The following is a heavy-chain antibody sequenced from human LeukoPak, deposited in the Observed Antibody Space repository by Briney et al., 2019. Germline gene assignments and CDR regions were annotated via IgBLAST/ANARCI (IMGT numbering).Heavy chain of an antibody. CDR1: GFTFSYYW. D-gene: IGHD1-26*01. CDR2: INSDGSST. CDR3: ARVYSGTYYWDLDF. J-gene: IGHJ4*02. Sequence: GGSLRLSCAASGFTFSYYWMHWVRQAPGKGLVWVSRINSDGSSTTYAGSVKGRFTISRDNAKNTLYLQMNSLRAEDTALYYCARVYSGTYYWDLDFWGQGTLVSVSS. V-gene: IGHV3-74*01.